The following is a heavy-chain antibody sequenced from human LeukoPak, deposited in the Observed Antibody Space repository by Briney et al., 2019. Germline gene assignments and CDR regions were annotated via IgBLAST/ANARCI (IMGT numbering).Heavy chain of an antibody. CDR3: ARGIYCSSTTCYYYYYYMDV. V-gene: IGHV4-4*07. CDR2: IYTSGST. J-gene: IGHJ6*03. D-gene: IGHD2-2*01. CDR1: GGSISSYY. Sequence: SETLSLTCTVSGGSISSYYWSWIRQPAGKGLEWIGRIYTSGSTNYNPSLKSRVTMSLDTSKNQFSLKLSSVTAADTAVYYCARGIYCSSTTCYYYYYYMDVWGKGTTVTVSS.